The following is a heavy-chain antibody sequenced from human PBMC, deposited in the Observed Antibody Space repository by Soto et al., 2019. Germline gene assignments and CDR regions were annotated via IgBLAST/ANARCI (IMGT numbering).Heavy chain of an antibody. CDR3: ATSGYSYGFLFDY. Sequence: SETLSLTCTVSGVSISSGDYYWSWIRQPPGKGLEWIGYIYYSGSTYYNPSLKSRVTISVDTSKNQFSLKLSSVTAADTAVYYCATSGYSYGFLFDYWGQGTLVTVSS. CDR2: IYYSGST. D-gene: IGHD5-18*01. V-gene: IGHV4-30-4*01. J-gene: IGHJ4*02. CDR1: GVSISSGDYY.